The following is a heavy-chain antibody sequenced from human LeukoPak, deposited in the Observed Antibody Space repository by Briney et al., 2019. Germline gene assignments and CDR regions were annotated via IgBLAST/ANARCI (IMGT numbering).Heavy chain of an antibody. CDR2: ISYDETNK. CDR1: GFTFSNYG. D-gene: IGHD6-19*01. V-gene: IGHV3-30*18. Sequence: PGGSLRLSCVASGFTFSNYGMHWVRQAPGKGLEWVAVISYDETNKYYTESVKGRFTISRDQSKNTLYLQMNSLRVEDTAVYYCTQDVSNGYRSVNFDYGGQGILVTVSS. J-gene: IGHJ4*02. CDR3: TQDVSNGYRSVNFDY.